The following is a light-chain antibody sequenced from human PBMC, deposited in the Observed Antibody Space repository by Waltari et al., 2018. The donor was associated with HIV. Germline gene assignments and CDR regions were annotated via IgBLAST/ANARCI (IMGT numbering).Light chain of an antibody. V-gene: IGLV2-14*01. Sequence: QSVLTQPASVSGSPGQSLTLSCTGTTYDIGSYNYVSWYQQSPDKAPKLIIYEVSNRPSGVSSRFSGSKSGNTASLTISGLQAEDEAYYHCSSYSRGALLFGGGTKVTVL. J-gene: IGLJ2*01. CDR1: TYDIGSYNY. CDR2: EVS. CDR3: SSYSRGALL.